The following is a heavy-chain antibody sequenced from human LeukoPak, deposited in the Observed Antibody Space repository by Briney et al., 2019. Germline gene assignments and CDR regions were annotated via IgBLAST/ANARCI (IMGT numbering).Heavy chain of an antibody. Sequence: PGGSLRLSCAASGFTLSTYSVSWVRQAPGKGLEWVSYISRSSSIIYYADSVKGRFTISRDITKNSLYLQMNSLRDEDTAVYYCAKDEGRPEYWGQGTLVTVSS. V-gene: IGHV3-48*02. CDR3: AKDEGRPEY. J-gene: IGHJ4*02. CDR1: GFTLSTYS. CDR2: ISRSSSII.